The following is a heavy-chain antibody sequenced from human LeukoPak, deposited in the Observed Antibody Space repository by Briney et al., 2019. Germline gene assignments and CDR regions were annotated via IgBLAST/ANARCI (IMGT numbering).Heavy chain of an antibody. Sequence: SETLALTCSVSGGSISSTNYYWAWIRQPPGKGLEWIGSIYYSGSTYYNPSLKGRVIISVDTSKNQFSLTVSSVTAADRALYYCASEVVAAGTDYWGQGTLVTVSS. D-gene: IGHD6-13*01. CDR3: ASEVVAAGTDY. CDR1: GGSISSTNYY. V-gene: IGHV4-39*01. J-gene: IGHJ4*02. CDR2: IYYSGST.